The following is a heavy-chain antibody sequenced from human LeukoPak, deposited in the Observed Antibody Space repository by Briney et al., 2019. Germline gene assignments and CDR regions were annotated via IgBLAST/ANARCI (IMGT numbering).Heavy chain of an antibody. CDR3: AKEILTGYYIDY. V-gene: IGHV3-30*02. CDR1: GFTFSSYG. Sequence: GGSLRLSCAASGFTFSSYGMHWVRQAPGKGLEWVAFIRYDGSNKYYADSVKGRFTISRDNSKNTLFLQMNSLRAEDTAVYYCAKEILTGYYIDYWGQGTLVTVSS. D-gene: IGHD3-9*01. J-gene: IGHJ4*02. CDR2: IRYDGSNK.